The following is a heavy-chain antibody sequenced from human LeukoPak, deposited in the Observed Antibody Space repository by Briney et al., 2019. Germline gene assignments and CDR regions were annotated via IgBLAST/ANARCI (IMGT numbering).Heavy chain of an antibody. D-gene: IGHD1-1*01. Sequence: ASVKVSCKASGYTFTSYGISWVRQAPGQGLEWWGWISAYIGMANSAQKLQGRVTMTTDTSTSTAYMELSSLRSDHTAVYYCRRRCLVEMATTNEPDYWGQGTLVTVSS. J-gene: IGHJ4*02. CDR3: RRRCLVEMATTNEPDY. CDR2: ISAYIGMA. CDR1: GYTFTSYG. V-gene: IGHV1-18*01.